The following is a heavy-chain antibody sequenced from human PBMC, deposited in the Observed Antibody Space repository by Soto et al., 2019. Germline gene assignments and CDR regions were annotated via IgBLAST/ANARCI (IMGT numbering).Heavy chain of an antibody. D-gene: IGHD1-26*01. CDR1: GFTFSDHY. V-gene: IGHV3-72*01. Sequence: EVQLVESGGGLVQPGGSLRLSCAASGFTFSDHYMDWVRQAPGKGLEWVGRSRNKANSYSTEYAASVKGRXTISXDESXXXXXXXXXXXXXXXXAVYYCARFSGSYTRGLDYWGQGTLVTVSS. CDR3: ARFSGSYTRGLDY. J-gene: IGHJ4*02. CDR2: SRNKANSYST.